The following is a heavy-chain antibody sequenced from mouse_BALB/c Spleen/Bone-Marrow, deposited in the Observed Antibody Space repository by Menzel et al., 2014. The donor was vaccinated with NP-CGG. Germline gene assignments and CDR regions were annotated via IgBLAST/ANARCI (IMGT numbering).Heavy chain of an antibody. Sequence: EVNVVESGAELVKPGASVKLSCTASGFSIKDTYIHWVKQRPEQGLEWIGRIDPANGNTKYDPKFQGKATITADTSSNTAYLHLSSLTSEDTAVYYCARYRYYGSSGWDYWGQGASVTVSS. CDR2: IDPANGNT. V-gene: IGHV14-3*02. CDR3: ARYRYYGSSGWDY. J-gene: IGHJ4*01. CDR1: GFSIKDTY. D-gene: IGHD1-1*01.